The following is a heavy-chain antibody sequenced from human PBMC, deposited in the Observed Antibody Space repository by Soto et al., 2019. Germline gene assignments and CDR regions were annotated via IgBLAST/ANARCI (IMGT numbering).Heavy chain of an antibody. CDR2: INHSGST. Sequence: QVQLQQWGAGLLKPSETLSLTCAVYGGSFSGYYWSWIRQPPGKGLEWIGEINHSGSTHYNPSLKSRVTISVDTSKNQFSLKLSSVTAADTAVYYCARGPGTLNWFDPWGQGTLVTVSS. CDR1: GGSFSGYY. D-gene: IGHD1-26*01. V-gene: IGHV4-34*01. J-gene: IGHJ5*02. CDR3: ARGPGTLNWFDP.